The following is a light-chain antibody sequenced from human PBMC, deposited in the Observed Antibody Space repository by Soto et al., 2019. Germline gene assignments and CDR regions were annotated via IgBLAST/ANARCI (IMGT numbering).Light chain of an antibody. CDR2: EGF. J-gene: IGLJ2*01. CDR3: CSYAGRSTWDVV. V-gene: IGLV2-23*01. Sequence: QSALTQPASVSGSPGQSITISCTGTSNDIAYVSWYQFHPGKAPKLLIFEGFKRPSGISNRFSGSKSGSTASLTISGLQAEDEADYYCCSYAGRSTWDVVFGGGTKLTVL. CDR1: SNDIAY.